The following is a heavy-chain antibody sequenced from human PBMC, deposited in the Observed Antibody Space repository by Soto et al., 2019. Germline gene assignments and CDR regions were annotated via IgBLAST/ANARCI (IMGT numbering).Heavy chain of an antibody. Sequence: QVQLQESGPGLVKPSQTLSLTCTVSGGSISSGGYYWSWIRQHPGKGLEWIGYIYYSGSTYYNPSLKGRVTISVDSSKNSFSLKLSSVTAADTAVYYCARDRGPWTNFDYWGQGTLVTVSS. CDR2: IYYSGST. V-gene: IGHV4-31*03. CDR3: ARDRGPWTNFDY. CDR1: GGSISSGGYY. D-gene: IGHD1-26*01. J-gene: IGHJ4*02.